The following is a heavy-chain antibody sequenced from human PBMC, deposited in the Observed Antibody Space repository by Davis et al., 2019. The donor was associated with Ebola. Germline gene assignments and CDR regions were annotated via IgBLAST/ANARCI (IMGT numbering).Heavy chain of an antibody. CDR2: IYWDDDK. CDR3: AHKAYGSLANWFGP. CDR1: GFSLSTTGLG. V-gene: IGHV2-5*02. Sequence: SGPTLVKPTQTFTLTCSFSGFSLSTTGLGVGWIRQPPGKALEWLALIYWDDDKRYSPSLRSRLTISKDTSKNQVVLTMTNMDPLDTATYYCAHKAYGSLANWFGPWGQGTLVTVSS. J-gene: IGHJ5*02. D-gene: IGHD4-17*01.